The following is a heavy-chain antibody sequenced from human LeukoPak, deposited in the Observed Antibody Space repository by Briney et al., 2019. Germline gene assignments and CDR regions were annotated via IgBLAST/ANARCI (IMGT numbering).Heavy chain of an antibody. CDR3: AREGAYYGSGSPDY. D-gene: IGHD3-10*01. Sequence: PGGSLRLSCAASGFTFSSYSMNWVRQAPGKGLEGVSSISSSSSYIYYADSVRGRFTISRDNAKNSLYLQMNSLRAEDTAVYYCAREGAYYGSGSPDYWGQGTLVTVSS. CDR2: ISSSSSYI. CDR1: GFTFSSYS. J-gene: IGHJ4*02. V-gene: IGHV3-21*01.